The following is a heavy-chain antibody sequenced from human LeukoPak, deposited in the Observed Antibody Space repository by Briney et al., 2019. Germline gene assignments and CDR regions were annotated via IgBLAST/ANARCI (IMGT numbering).Heavy chain of an antibody. CDR2: IRYDGNDK. Sequence: PGGSLRLSCAASGFTFSSYGMHWVRQAPGKGLEWVAFIRYDGNDKFYADSVKGRFTISRDNSNNTLYLQMNSLRAEDTSVYYCAKAATTVTTSGLGYWGQGTLVTVSS. V-gene: IGHV3-30*02. CDR1: GFTFSSYG. CDR3: AKAATTVTTSGLGY. J-gene: IGHJ4*02. D-gene: IGHD4-17*01.